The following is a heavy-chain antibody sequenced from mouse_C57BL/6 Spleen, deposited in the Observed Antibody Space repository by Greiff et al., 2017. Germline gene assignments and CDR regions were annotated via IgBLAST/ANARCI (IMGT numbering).Heavy chain of an antibody. J-gene: IGHJ1*03. D-gene: IGHD2-3*01. Sequence: QVQLQQPGAELVRPGSSVKLSCKASGYTFTSYWMDWVKQRPGQGLEWIGNIYPSDSETHYNQKFKDKATLTVDKSSSTAYMQLSSLTSEDSAVYYCARGDGYSYWYFDVWGTGTTVTVSS. CDR1: GYTFTSYW. CDR3: ARGDGYSYWYFDV. CDR2: IYPSDSET. V-gene: IGHV1-61*01.